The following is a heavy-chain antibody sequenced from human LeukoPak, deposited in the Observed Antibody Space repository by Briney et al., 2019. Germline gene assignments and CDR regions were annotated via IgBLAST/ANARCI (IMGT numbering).Heavy chain of an antibody. Sequence: PSETPSLTCTVSGGSISSYYWSWIRQPAGKGLEWIGRIYTSGSTNYNPSLKSRVTMSVDTSKNQFSLKLSSVTAADTAVYYCAREIAVAGTGNWFDPWGQGTLVTVSS. CDR1: GGSISSYY. V-gene: IGHV4-4*07. CDR3: AREIAVAGTGNWFDP. D-gene: IGHD6-19*01. CDR2: IYTSGST. J-gene: IGHJ5*02.